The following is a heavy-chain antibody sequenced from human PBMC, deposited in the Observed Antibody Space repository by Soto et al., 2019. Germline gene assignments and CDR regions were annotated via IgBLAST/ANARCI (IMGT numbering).Heavy chain of an antibody. CDR2: ISSSSSYI. D-gene: IGHD2-2*01. Sequence: EVQLVESGGGLVKPGGSLRLSCAASGFTFSSYSMNWVRHAPGKRLEWVSSISSSSSYIYYADSVKGRLTISRDNPKNCLYLQTTSLRAEDTAMYSFARDGQHDYARAIDYWGQETLVTVSS. J-gene: IGHJ4*02. CDR3: ARDGQHDYARAIDY. CDR1: GFTFSSYS. V-gene: IGHV3-21*01.